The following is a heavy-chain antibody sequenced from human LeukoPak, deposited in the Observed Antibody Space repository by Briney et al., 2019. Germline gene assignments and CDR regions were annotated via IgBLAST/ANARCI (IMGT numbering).Heavy chain of an antibody. CDR2: IYHSGNT. D-gene: IGHD3-9*01. J-gene: IGHJ6*04. CDR3: ARATPYYDRVYGMDV. Sequence: PSQTLSLTCAVSGGSISSGDYSWSWIRQPPGKGLEWTGYIYHSGNTYYNPSLKSRVTISVDRSKNQFSLKLSSVTAADTAVYYCARATPYYDRVYGMDVWGKGTTVTVSS. V-gene: IGHV4-30-2*01. CDR1: GGSISSGDYS.